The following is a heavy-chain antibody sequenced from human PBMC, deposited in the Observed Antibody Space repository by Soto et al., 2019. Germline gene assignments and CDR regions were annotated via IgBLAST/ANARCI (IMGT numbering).Heavy chain of an antibody. CDR3: RRDEGFDY. Sequence: ASVKVSCKASGYTFTGYYMHWVRQAPGQGLEWMGWINPNSGGTNYAQKFQGRVTMTRDTSTSTAYMELSSLRSDDTAGDYCRRDEGFDYWGQGTLVTVSS. J-gene: IGHJ4*02. CDR2: INPNSGGT. V-gene: IGHV1-2*02. CDR1: GYTFTGYY.